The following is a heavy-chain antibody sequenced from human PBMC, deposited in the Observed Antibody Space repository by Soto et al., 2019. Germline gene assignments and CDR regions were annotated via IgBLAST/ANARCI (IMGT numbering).Heavy chain of an antibody. D-gene: IGHD3-22*01. Sequence: QVQLVESGGGVVQPGRSLRRSCAASGFTFSSYLIHWVRQGPGKGLEWVAVIWYDGSNKYYADSVKGRFTISRDNSKNTLYLQMNSLRTEDTAVYYCARPQGISGYFPIDYWGQGTLVTVSS. J-gene: IGHJ4*02. CDR3: ARPQGISGYFPIDY. CDR2: IWYDGSNK. CDR1: GFTFSSYL. V-gene: IGHV3-33*01.